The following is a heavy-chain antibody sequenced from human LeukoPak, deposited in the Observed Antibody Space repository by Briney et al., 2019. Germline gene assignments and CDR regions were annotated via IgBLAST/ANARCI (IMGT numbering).Heavy chain of an antibody. D-gene: IGHD6-19*01. Sequence: PGGSLRLSCAASGLTFSSYEMNWVRQAPGKGLEWVSYISSSDSTIYYADSVKGRFTVSRDNAKNSLYLQMNSLRAEDTAVYYCARSVAVAALGYWGQGTLVTVSS. CDR1: GLTFSSYE. J-gene: IGHJ4*02. V-gene: IGHV3-48*03. CDR3: ARSVAVAALGY. CDR2: ISSSDSTI.